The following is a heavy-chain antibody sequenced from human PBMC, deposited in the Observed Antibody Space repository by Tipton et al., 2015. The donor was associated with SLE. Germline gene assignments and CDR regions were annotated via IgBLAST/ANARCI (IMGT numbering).Heavy chain of an antibody. Sequence: QLVQSGAEVKKPGTSVKVSCKASGFTFTSSAVQWVRQARGQRLEWIGWIVVGSGNTNYAQKFQERVTITRDMSTSTAYMELSSLRSEDTAVYYCAAGKNYYYMDVWGKGTTVTVSS. J-gene: IGHJ6*03. CDR3: AAGKNYYYMDV. CDR2: IVVGSGNT. V-gene: IGHV1-58*01. CDR1: GFTFTSSA.